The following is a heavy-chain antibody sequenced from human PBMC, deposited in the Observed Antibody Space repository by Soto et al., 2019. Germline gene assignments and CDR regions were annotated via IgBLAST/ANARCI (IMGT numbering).Heavy chain of an antibody. CDR3: ARDVVAARPYYFDY. CDR2: IKQDGSEK. Sequence: ESGGGLVQPGGSLRLSCAASGFTFSSYWMSWVRQAPGKGLEWVANIKQDGSEKYYVDSVKGRFIISRDNAKNSLYLQMNSLRAEDTAVYYCARDVVAARPYYFDYWGQGTLVTVSS. CDR1: GFTFSSYW. D-gene: IGHD6-6*01. J-gene: IGHJ4*02. V-gene: IGHV3-7*05.